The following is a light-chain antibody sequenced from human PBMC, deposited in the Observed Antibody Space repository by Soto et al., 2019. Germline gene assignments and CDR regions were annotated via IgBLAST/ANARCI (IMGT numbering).Light chain of an antibody. Sequence: EVVLTQSPATLSLSPGERANLSCRTSQSVNRTLAWYQQKSGQAPRLLIYDASNRATGIPTRFSGSGSGTDFTLTISSLEPEDFAVYYCQQRYNWPQTFGQGTKVEIK. CDR2: DAS. CDR3: QQRYNWPQT. CDR1: QSVNRT. V-gene: IGKV3-11*01. J-gene: IGKJ1*01.